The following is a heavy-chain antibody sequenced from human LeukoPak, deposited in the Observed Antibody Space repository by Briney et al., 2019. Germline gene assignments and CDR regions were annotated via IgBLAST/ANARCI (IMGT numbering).Heavy chain of an antibody. V-gene: IGHV3-23*01. CDR3: AKAPVTTCRGAFCYPFDY. D-gene: IGHD2-15*01. J-gene: IGHJ4*02. CDR2: ISASGNT. Sequence: PGESLTLSCAASGFTLSSYAMSWVRQAPGKGLEWVSAISASGNTSHADSGKGRFTISRDSSKNTLFLQMNRLRPEDAAVYYCAKAPVTTCRGAFCYPFDYWGLGTLVTVSS. CDR1: GFTLSSYA.